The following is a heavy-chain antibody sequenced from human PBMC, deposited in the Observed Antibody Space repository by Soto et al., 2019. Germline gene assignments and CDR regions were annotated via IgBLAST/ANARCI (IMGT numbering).Heavy chain of an antibody. Sequence: ASVKVSFKASGYTFTSFGINWVRQAPGQGLKWMGWISPFNGNTNYAEKVQGRVTLTTDTSTSAAYMELRSPTSDDTAVYYCAKAKGQYQVTWDWFGHGGQGTLVT. D-gene: IGHD2-2*01. CDR1: GYTFTSFG. V-gene: IGHV1-18*01. CDR3: AKAKGQYQVTWDWFGH. CDR2: ISPFNGNT. J-gene: IGHJ5*02.